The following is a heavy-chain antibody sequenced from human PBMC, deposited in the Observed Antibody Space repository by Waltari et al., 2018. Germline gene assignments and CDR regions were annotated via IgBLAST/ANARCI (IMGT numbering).Heavy chain of an antibody. Sequence: EVQLLESGGGLVQPGGSLTLSCAASGFTFSSYAMSWVRQAQGKGLEWVSAISGSGGSTYYADSVKGRFTISRDNSKNTLYLQMNSLRAEDTAVYYCAKDGYYYDSSGYYGDSFDIWGQGTMVTVSS. V-gene: IGHV3-23*01. J-gene: IGHJ3*02. CDR2: ISGSGGST. CDR1: GFTFSSYA. D-gene: IGHD3-22*01. CDR3: AKDGYYYDSSGYYGDSFDI.